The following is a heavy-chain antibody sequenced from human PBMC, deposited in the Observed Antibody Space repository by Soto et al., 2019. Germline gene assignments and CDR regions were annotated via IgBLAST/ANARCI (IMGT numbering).Heavy chain of an antibody. CDR3: AKRSSSSTFDY. CDR1: GFTFSSYA. Sequence: EVQLLESGGGLVQPGESLRLSCAASGFTFSSYAMSWVRQATGKGLEWVSVISGSDDSTYYADSVKGRFTISRDNSKNMLYLQMNSLRAEDTAVYYCAKRSSSSTFDYWGQGTLVTVSS. CDR2: ISGSDDST. D-gene: IGHD6-6*01. J-gene: IGHJ4*02. V-gene: IGHV3-23*01.